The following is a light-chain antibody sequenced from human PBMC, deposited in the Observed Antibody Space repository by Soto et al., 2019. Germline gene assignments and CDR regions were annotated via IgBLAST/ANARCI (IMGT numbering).Light chain of an antibody. CDR3: QQYDSWPRT. CDR2: DTS. Sequence: SPGERATFSCRASQSVSSNSLAWYQQRPGQAPRLLIYDTSRRATGIPDRFSGSGSGTEFTLTISSLQSEDFAVYYCQQYDSWPRTFGQGTKVDIK. V-gene: IGKV3D-15*01. CDR1: QSVSSN. J-gene: IGKJ1*01.